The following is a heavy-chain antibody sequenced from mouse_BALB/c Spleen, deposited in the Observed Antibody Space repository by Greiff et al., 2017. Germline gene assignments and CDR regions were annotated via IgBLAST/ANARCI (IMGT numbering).Heavy chain of an antibody. J-gene: IGHJ3*01. CDR1: GFTFSSYT. Sequence: EVMLVESGGGLVKPGGSLKLSCAASGFTFSSYTMSWVRQTPEKRLEWVATISSGGGNTYYPDSVKGRFTISRDNAKNNLYLQMSSLRSEDTALYYCARCITTATAWFAYWGQGTLVTVSA. CDR3: ARCITTATAWFAY. D-gene: IGHD1-2*01. V-gene: IGHV5-9*03. CDR2: ISSGGGNT.